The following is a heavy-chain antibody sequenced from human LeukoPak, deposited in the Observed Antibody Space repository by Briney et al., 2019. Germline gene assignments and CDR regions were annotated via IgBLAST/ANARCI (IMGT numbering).Heavy chain of an antibody. CDR1: GFTFSSYT. CDR3: AKGTSNSWGTFDI. J-gene: IGHJ3*02. Sequence: GGSLRLSCAASGFTFSSYTMGWVRQAPGKGLEWVSAIIGGGGSTYYADSVKGRFTISRDNSKNTLYLQMNSLRAEDTAVYYCAKGTSNSWGTFDIWGQGTMVTVSS. D-gene: IGHD6-13*01. V-gene: IGHV3-23*01. CDR2: IIGGGGST.